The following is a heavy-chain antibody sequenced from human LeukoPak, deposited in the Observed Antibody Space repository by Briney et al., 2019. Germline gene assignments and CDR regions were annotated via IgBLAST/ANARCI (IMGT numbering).Heavy chain of an antibody. CDR1: GYTFTSYG. Sequence: ASVKVSCKASGYTFTSYGISWVRQAPGQGLEWMGRISAYNGNTNYAQKLQGRVTMTTDTSTSTAYMELRSLRSDDTAVYYCARLHSGWSYYYYMDVWGKGTTVTVSS. D-gene: IGHD6-19*01. V-gene: IGHV1-18*01. J-gene: IGHJ6*03. CDR2: ISAYNGNT. CDR3: ARLHSGWSYYYYMDV.